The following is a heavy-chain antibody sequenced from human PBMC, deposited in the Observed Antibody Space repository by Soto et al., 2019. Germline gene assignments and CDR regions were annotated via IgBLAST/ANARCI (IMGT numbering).Heavy chain of an antibody. Sequence: PGGSLRLSCEASGFIFSDHYMDWVRQAPGKGLEWVGRSRNKAMSYTTDYAASVKGRFTISRDDSKNSLYLQMNSLKTEDTAMYYCQAPAWGSQTVKFDSWGQGTLVTVSS. J-gene: IGHJ4*02. CDR2: SRNKAMSYTT. CDR1: GFIFSDHY. V-gene: IGHV3-72*01. D-gene: IGHD6-25*01. CDR3: QAPAWGSQTVKFDS.